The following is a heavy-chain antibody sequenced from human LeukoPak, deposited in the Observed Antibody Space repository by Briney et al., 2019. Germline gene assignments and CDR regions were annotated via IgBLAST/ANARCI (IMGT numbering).Heavy chain of an antibody. D-gene: IGHD3-22*01. CDR2: IYYSGST. CDR3: ARQEGVYYDSSGYPDY. J-gene: IGHJ4*02. CDR1: GGSISSYY. Sequence: SETLSLTCTVSGGSISSYYWSWIRQPPGKGLEWIGYIYYSGSTNYNPSLKSRVTISVDTSKNQFSLKLSSVTAADTAVYYCARQEGVYYDSSGYPDYWGQGTLVTVSS. V-gene: IGHV4-59*01.